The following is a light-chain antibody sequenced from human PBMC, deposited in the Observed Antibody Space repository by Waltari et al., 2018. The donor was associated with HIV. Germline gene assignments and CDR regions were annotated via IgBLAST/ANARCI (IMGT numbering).Light chain of an antibody. CDR2: VDS. CDR3: QVWDYNSDRWV. CDR1: NIGTKN. J-gene: IGLJ3*02. V-gene: IGLV3-21*02. Sequence: SYVLTQPPSVSVAPGQTARITCGGNNIGTKNMHWYQQRPGQAPVLAISVDSDRPSYIPERFSVSNSANTATLSISRVEAGDEADDYCQVWDYNSDRWVFGGGTKLTVL.